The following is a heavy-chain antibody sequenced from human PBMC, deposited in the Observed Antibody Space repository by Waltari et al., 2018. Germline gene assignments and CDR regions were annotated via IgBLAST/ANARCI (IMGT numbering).Heavy chain of an antibody. V-gene: IGHV1-69*13. CDR3: ARDPPGRGYYHTYYMDV. CDR2: IIPMFSTT. D-gene: IGHD2-8*02. J-gene: IGHJ6*03. CDR1: GGTFRSSA. Sequence: QVQLVQSGAEVKKPGSSVKVSCKAFGGTFRSSAITWVRQAPGQGLEWMGRIIPMFSTTNYAQKFQGRVTITADKSTSTAYMELSGLRSEDTAVYYCARDPPGRGYYHTYYMDVWGKGTTVTISS.